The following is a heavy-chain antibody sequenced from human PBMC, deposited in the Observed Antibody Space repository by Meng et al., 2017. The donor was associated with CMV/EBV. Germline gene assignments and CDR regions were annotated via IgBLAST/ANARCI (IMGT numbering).Heavy chain of an antibody. CDR3: ARDLRLAVFLEWLQGMDV. V-gene: IGHV1-69*10. D-gene: IGHD3-3*01. CDR2: IIPILGIA. J-gene: IGHJ6*02. CDR1: GGTFSSYA. Sequence: SVKVSCKASGGTFSSYAISWVRQAPGQGLEWMGGIIPILGIANYAQKFQGRVTITADKSTSTAYMELSSLRSEDTAVYYCARDLRLAVFLEWLQGMDVWGQGTTVTVSS.